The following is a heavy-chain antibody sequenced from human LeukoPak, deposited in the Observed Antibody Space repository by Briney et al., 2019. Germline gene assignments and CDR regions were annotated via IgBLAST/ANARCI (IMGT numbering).Heavy chain of an antibody. CDR3: ASLQIEAAASYYYYGMDV. Sequence: RGGSLRLSCAASGFTFSSYAMHWVRQAPGKGLEWVAVISYDGSNKYYADSVKGRFTISRDNSKNTLYLQMNSLRAEDTAVYYCASLQIEAAASYYYYGMDVWGQGTTVTVSS. V-gene: IGHV3-30*04. CDR2: ISYDGSNK. D-gene: IGHD6-13*01. CDR1: GFTFSSYA. J-gene: IGHJ6*02.